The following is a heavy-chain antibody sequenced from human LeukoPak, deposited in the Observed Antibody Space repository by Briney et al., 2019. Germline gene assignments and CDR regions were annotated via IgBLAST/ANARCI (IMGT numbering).Heavy chain of an antibody. CDR1: GGSISSYY. Sequence: SKTLSLTCTVSGGSISSYYWSWIRQPAGKGLERIGRINTSGNSNYNPSLRSRVTMSVDTSKNQFSLNLSSVTAADTAVYYCAREGGGPRWLDPWGQGTLVTVSS. CDR3: AREGGGPRWLDP. V-gene: IGHV4-4*07. J-gene: IGHJ5*02. D-gene: IGHD6-25*01. CDR2: INTSGNS.